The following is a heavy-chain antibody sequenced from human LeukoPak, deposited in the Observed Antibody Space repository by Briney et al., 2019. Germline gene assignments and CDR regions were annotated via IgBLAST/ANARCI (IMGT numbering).Heavy chain of an antibody. CDR3: ARVGGSSSGFYYYYGMDV. CDR2: IYTSGST. D-gene: IGHD6-6*01. J-gene: IGHJ6*02. Sequence: SETLSLTCTVSGGSISSYHWSWIRQPAGKGLEWIGRIYTSGSTNYNPSLKSRVTMSVDTSKNQFSLKLSSATAADTAVYYCARVGGSSSGFYYYYGMDVWGQGTTVTVSS. V-gene: IGHV4-4*07. CDR1: GGSISSYH.